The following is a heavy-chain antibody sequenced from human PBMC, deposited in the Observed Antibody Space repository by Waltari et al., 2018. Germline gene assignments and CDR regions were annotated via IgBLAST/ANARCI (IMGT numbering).Heavy chain of an antibody. V-gene: IGHV3-7*01. Sequence: EVQLVASGGGLVQPGGSLRLSCAASGFTFSRYWMSWVRQAPGKGLEWVANIKQDGSEKYYVDSVKGRFTISRDNAKNSLYLQMNSLRAEDTAVYYCARGPRGYWYFDLWGRGTLVTVSS. CDR2: IKQDGSEK. CDR1: GFTFSRYW. J-gene: IGHJ2*01. CDR3: ARGPRGYWYFDL.